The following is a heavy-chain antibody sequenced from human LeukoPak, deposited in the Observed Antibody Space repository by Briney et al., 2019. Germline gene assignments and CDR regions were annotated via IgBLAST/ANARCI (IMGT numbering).Heavy chain of an antibody. CDR3: ATLMVRGVILSYRYNWFDP. V-gene: IGHV1-24*01. CDR2: FDPEDGET. Sequence: GASVKVSCKVSGYTLTELSMHWVRQAPGKGLEWMGGFDPEDGETIYAQKFQGRVTMTEDTSTDTAYMELSSLRSEDTAVYYCATLMVRGVILSYRYNWFDPWGQGTLVTVSS. J-gene: IGHJ5*02. D-gene: IGHD3-10*01. CDR1: GYTLTELS.